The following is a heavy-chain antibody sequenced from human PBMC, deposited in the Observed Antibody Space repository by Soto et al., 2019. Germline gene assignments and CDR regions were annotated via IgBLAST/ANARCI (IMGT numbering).Heavy chain of an antibody. CDR3: ERVDYGDYESYNWFDP. CDR2: IKRDGSST. J-gene: IGHJ5*02. CDR1: GFTFSSYW. D-gene: IGHD4-17*01. V-gene: IGHV3-74*01. Sequence: EVQLVESGGGLVQPGGSLRLSSAASGFTFSSYWMHWVRQTPGKGLVWVSRIKRDGSSTNYADSVKGRFTISRDNAKNTLYLQINSLRADDTAVYHCERVDYGDYESYNWFDPWGQGTLVTVSS.